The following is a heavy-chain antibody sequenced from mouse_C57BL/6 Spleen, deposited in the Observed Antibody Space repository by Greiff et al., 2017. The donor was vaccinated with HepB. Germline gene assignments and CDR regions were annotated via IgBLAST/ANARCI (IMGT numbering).Heavy chain of an antibody. J-gene: IGHJ4*01. Sequence: QVQLKQPGAELVKPGASVKMSCKASGYTFTSYWITWVKQRPGQGLEWIRDIYPGSGSTNYNEKFKSKATLTVDTSSSTAYMQLSSLTSEDSAVYYCARRSTMVTTAMDYWGQGTSVTVSS. CDR3: ARRSTMVTTAMDY. D-gene: IGHD2-2*01. CDR1: GYTFTSYW. V-gene: IGHV1-55*01. CDR2: IYPGSGST.